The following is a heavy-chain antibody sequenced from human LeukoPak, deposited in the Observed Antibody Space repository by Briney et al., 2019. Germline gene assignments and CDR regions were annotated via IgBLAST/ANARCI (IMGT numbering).Heavy chain of an antibody. J-gene: IGHJ4*02. CDR1: GGSFSGYY. V-gene: IGHV4-34*01. CDR3: ARALKLGYCSGGSCYFDY. CDR2: INHSGST. Sequence: PSETLSLTCAVYGGSFSGYYWSWIRQPPGKGLEWIGEINHSGSTNYNPSLKSRVTISVDASKNQFSLKLSSVTAADTAVYYCARALKLGYCSGGSCYFDYWGQGTLATVSS. D-gene: IGHD2-15*01.